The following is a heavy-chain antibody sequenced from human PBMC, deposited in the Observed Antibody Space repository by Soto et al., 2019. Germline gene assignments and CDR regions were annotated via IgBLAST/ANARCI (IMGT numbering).Heavy chain of an antibody. V-gene: IGHV1-69*12. CDR2: IIPIFGTA. Sequence: QVQLVQSGAEVKKPGSSVKVSCKASGGTFSSYAISWVRQAPGQGLEWMGGIIPIFGTATYAQKFQGRVTINADESTSTAYMELSSLRSEDTAVYYCARDHGYYDSSGAAGWFDPWGQGTLVTVSS. CDR1: GGTFSSYA. D-gene: IGHD3-22*01. J-gene: IGHJ5*02. CDR3: ARDHGYYDSSGAAGWFDP.